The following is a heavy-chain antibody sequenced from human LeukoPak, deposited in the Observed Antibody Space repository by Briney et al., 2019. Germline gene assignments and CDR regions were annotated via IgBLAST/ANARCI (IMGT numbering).Heavy chain of an antibody. CDR3: VSGRAEVGDFWSGYSSDWFDP. J-gene: IGHJ5*02. CDR2: IYHSGST. D-gene: IGHD3-3*01. CDR1: GYSISSGYY. Sequence: PSETLSLTCIVSGYSISSGYYWGWIRQPPGKGLEWIGSIYHSGSTYYNPSLKSRVTISVDTSKNQFSLKLSSVTAADTAVYYCVSGRAEVGDFWSGYSSDWFDPWGQGTLVTVSS. V-gene: IGHV4-38-2*02.